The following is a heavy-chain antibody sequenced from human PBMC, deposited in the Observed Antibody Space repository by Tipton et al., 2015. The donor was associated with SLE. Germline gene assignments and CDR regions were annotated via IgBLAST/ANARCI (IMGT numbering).Heavy chain of an antibody. D-gene: IGHD7-27*01. CDR3: AGSLGTGYFDY. V-gene: IGHV4-38-2*01. CDR1: GYSISSGYY. Sequence: TLSLTCDVSGYSISSGYYWGWIRQSPGKGLEWIGRIHHGGSTNYNPSLESRLTLSVDTSKNQFFLKLRSVTAADTAVYYCAGSLGTGYFDYWGQGTLVTVSS. J-gene: IGHJ4*02. CDR2: IHHGGST.